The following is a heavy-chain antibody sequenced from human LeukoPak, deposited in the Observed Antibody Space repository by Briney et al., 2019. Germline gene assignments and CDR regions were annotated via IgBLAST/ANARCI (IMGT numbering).Heavy chain of an antibody. J-gene: IGHJ5*01. CDR1: GYTFTTYW. CDR2: IYPDDSST. D-gene: IGHD1-14*01. V-gene: IGHV5-51*01. Sequence: GESLKISCQGSGYTFTTYWIAWVRQVPGKGLEWIGLIYPDDSSTRFNPSFQGPVNLSPDQSTNPAYLQWSSLQAPDTARYYRARVDSKPLRSNWDKWLDSWGQGTLLTVSS. CDR3: ARVDSKPLRSNWDKWLDS.